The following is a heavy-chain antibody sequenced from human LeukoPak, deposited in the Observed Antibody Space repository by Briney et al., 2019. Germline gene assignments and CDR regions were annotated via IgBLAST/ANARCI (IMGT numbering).Heavy chain of an antibody. Sequence: PGGSLRLSCADSGFTFSIYSMNWVRQAPGKGLEWVSSISSSSSYIYYADSVKGRFTISRDNAKNSLYLQMNSLRAEDTAVYYCASPNPRIAARPYYYYYMDVWGKGTTVTVSS. V-gene: IGHV3-21*01. CDR1: GFTFSIYS. CDR3: ASPNPRIAARPYYYYYMDV. D-gene: IGHD6-6*01. CDR2: ISSSSSYI. J-gene: IGHJ6*03.